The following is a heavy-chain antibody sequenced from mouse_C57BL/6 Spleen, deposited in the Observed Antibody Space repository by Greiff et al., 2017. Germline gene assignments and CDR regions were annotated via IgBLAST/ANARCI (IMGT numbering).Heavy chain of an antibody. V-gene: IGHV1-82*01. J-gene: IGHJ1*03. CDR1: GYAFSSSW. D-gene: IGHD2-4*01. CDR3: AREGDYDGGYFDV. CDR2: IYPGDGDT. Sequence: QVQLQQSGPELVKPGASVKISCKASGYAFSSSWMNWVKQRPGKGLEWIGRIYPGDGDTNYNGKFKGKATLTADKSSSTAYMQLSSLTSEDSAVYFCAREGDYDGGYFDVWGTGTTVTVSS.